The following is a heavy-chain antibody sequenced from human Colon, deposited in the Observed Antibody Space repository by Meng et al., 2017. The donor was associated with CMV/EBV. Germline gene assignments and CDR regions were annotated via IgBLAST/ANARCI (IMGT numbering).Heavy chain of an antibody. J-gene: IGHJ4*02. CDR3: SHRGYSGYVFDF. CDR1: RFSLTTRCMC. CDR2: IYCNNDN. D-gene: IGHD5-12*01. V-gene: IGHV2-5*08. Sequence: SVEPGQAVVQPTQTLSPTCTFSRFSLTTRCMCVCRLRPPPGETLEWLTLIYCNNDNRYSPPQMNSRTITKVTTKNQVVLTMTNTDTDDTGSEYCSHRGYSGYVFDFWGQGALVTVSS.